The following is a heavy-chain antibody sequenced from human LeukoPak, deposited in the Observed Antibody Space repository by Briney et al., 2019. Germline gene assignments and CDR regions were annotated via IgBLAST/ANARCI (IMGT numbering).Heavy chain of an antibody. CDR2: INSDGSTT. CDR3: ARVFLERLTSGYFDN. CDR1: GFPFSSYW. J-gene: IGHJ4*02. D-gene: IGHD3-3*01. V-gene: IGHV3-74*01. Sequence: GGSLRLSCAASGFPFSSYWMHWVRQAPGKGLVWVSRINSDGSTTSHADSVKGRFTISRDNPKNTLYLQMNSLRDDDTAVYYCARVFLERLTSGYFDNWGQGTLVTVSS.